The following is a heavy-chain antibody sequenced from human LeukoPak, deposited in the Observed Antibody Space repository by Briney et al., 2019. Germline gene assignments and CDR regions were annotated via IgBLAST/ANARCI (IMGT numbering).Heavy chain of an antibody. D-gene: IGHD3-10*01. CDR2: IYYSGST. CDR3: ATPTMVRGVTYNVGAFDI. Sequence: SPSETLSLTCTVSGGSISSGGYYWSWIRQHPGKGLEWIGYIYYSGSTNYNPSLKSRVTISVDTSKNQFSLKLSSVTAADTAVYYCATPTMVRGVTYNVGAFDIWGQGTMVTVSS. J-gene: IGHJ3*02. V-gene: IGHV4-61*08. CDR1: GGSISSGGYY.